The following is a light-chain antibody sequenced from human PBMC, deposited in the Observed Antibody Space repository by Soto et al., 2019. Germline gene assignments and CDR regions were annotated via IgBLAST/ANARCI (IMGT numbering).Light chain of an antibody. CDR1: QSVNNRF. V-gene: IGKV3-20*01. J-gene: IGKJ4*01. CDR3: QHHGRSPGVT. CDR2: GAS. Sequence: EIVLTQSPGTLSLSPGERATLSCRASQSVNNRFLAWYQQMPGQAPRLLIFGASSRATGIPDRFSGSGSGTDFSLTISRLELEDFAVYDWQHHGRSPGVTFGGGTKVEIK.